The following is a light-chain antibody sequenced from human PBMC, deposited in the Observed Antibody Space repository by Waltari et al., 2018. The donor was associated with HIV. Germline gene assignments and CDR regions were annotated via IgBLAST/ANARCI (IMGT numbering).Light chain of an antibody. CDR3: CAYAGSTTYVI. V-gene: IGLV2-23*02. J-gene: IGLJ2*01. CDR1: SSDVGGFNL. CDR2: EVS. Sequence: QFALTQPASVSGPSGQSITISCTGTSSDVGGFNLVSRYQQHPGKAPKLMIYEVSQRPSGVSNRFSDSKSGNTASLTISGLQAEDEADYYCCAYAGSTTYVIFGGGTKLTVL.